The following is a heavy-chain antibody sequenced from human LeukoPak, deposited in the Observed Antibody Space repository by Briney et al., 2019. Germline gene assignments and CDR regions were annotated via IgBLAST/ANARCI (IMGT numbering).Heavy chain of an antibody. V-gene: IGHV4-38-2*02. CDR1: GYSISSGYY. J-gene: IGHJ4*02. CDR2: IYHSGST. D-gene: IGHD1-1*01. Sequence: SETLSLTCAVSGYSISSGYYWGWIRQPPGKGLEWIGSIYHSGSTYYNPSLKSRVTISVDTSKNQFSPKLSSVTAADTALYYCARDVPNWNYFDYWGQGTLVTVSS. CDR3: ARDVPNWNYFDY.